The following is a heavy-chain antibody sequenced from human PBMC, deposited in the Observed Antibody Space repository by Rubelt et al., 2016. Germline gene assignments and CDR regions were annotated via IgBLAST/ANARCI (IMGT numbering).Heavy chain of an antibody. CDR1: GGSFSGYY. Sequence: QVQLQQWGAGLLKPSETLSLTCAVYGGSFSGYYWSWIRQPPGKGLEWLGEINHSGSTNYNPSLNSRVTISVDTSKNQVARKLSSVTAADTAVYYCAREGTQEWELLLDYFDYWAQGTLVTVSS. J-gene: IGHJ4*02. CDR2: INHSGST. CDR3: AREGTQEWELLLDYFDY. D-gene: IGHD1-26*01. V-gene: IGHV4-34*01.